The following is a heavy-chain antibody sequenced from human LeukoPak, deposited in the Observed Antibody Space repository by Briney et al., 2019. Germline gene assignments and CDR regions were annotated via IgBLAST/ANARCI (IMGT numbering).Heavy chain of an antibody. V-gene: IGHV4-59*08. CDR2: IYYSGST. CDR3: AREYSSSSGRRAFDI. CDR1: GGSISGYY. D-gene: IGHD6-6*01. J-gene: IGHJ3*02. Sequence: SETLSLTCTVSGGSISGYYRSWIRQPPGKGLEWIGYIYYSGSTNYNPSLKSRLTISIDTSENQFSLKLSSVTAADTAVYYCAREYSSSSGRRAFDIWGQGTMVTVSS.